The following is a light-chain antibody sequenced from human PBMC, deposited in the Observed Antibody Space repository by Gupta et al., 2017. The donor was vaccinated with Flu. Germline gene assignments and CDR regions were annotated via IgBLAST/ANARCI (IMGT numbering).Light chain of an antibody. CDR1: QSLLHSNGYNY. V-gene: IGKV2-28*01. J-gene: IGKJ2*01. Sequence: VTPGEPASISCRSTQSLLHSNGYNYLGWYLQKPGQSPQLLIYLGSNRASGVPDKFSDSASGTDFTLKISRVEAEDVGVYYCMQVLQTPYTFGQGTKLEIK. CDR2: LGS. CDR3: MQVLQTPYT.